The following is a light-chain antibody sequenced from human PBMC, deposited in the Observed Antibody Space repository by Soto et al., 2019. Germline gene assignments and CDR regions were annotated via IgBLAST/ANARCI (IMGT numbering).Light chain of an antibody. V-gene: IGKV3-15*01. Sequence: EIVMTQSPATLSVSPGERATLSCRASQSVSSNLAWYQQKPGQAPRLLIYGASTRATGISARFSGSGSGTEFTLTIRSLQSEEFAVYYCQQYNYWPWTFGQGTKVDIK. CDR1: QSVSSN. CDR3: QQYNYWPWT. CDR2: GAS. J-gene: IGKJ1*01.